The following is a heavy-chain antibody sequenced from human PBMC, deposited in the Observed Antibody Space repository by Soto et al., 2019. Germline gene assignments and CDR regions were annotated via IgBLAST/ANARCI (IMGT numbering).Heavy chain of an antibody. J-gene: IGHJ4*02. V-gene: IGHV1-3*01. CDR1: GYMFTTNA. CDR3: ARHSGQLLVLGNVDY. CDR2: INPANGKT. D-gene: IGHD6-19*01. Sequence: QVQLVQSGAEVKKPGASVKVSCKASGYMFTTNAIHWVRQAPGHRLEWMAWINPANGKTKSSQKYQGRVTFTRDTSATTAYMELTSLTPEDTAVYYCARHSGQLLVLGNVDYWGQGTLVTVSS.